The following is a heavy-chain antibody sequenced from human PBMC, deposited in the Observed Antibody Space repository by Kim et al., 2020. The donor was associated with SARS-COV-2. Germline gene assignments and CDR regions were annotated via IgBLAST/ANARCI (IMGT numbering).Heavy chain of an antibody. CDR3: ARGIQSSGWYSGAYYFDY. J-gene: IGHJ4*02. V-gene: IGHV1-3*01. Sequence: QGRVTITRDTSASTAYMELSSLRSEDTAVYYCARGIQSSGWYSGAYYFDYWGQGTLVTVSS. D-gene: IGHD6-19*01.